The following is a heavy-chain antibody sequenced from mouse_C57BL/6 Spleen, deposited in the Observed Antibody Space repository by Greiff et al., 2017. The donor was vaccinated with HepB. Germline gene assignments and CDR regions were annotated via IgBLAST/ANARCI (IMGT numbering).Heavy chain of an antibody. CDR2: ISSGGDYI. CDR3: TRVDDYDGFAY. Sequence: EVHLVESGEGLVKPGGSLKLSCAASGFTFSSYAMSWVRQTPEKRLEWVAYISSGGDYIYYADTVKGRFTISRDNARNTLYLQMSSLKSEDTAMYYCTRVDDYDGFAYWGQGTLVTVSA. J-gene: IGHJ3*01. CDR1: GFTFSSYA. D-gene: IGHD2-4*01. V-gene: IGHV5-9-1*02.